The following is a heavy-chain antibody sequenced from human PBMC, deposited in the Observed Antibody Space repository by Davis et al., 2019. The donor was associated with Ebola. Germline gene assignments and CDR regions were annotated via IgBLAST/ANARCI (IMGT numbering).Heavy chain of an antibody. Sequence: PGGSLRLSCAASGFTFSDYYMSWIRQAPGKGLEWVSYISSSGSTIYYADSVKGRFTISRDNAKNSLYLQMNSLRAEDTAVYYCSRTGAYGFWSGYYYYYYGMDVWGQGTTVTVSS. J-gene: IGHJ6*02. D-gene: IGHD3-3*01. V-gene: IGHV3-11*04. CDR3: SRTGAYGFWSGYYYYYYGMDV. CDR2: ISSSGSTI. CDR1: GFTFSDYY.